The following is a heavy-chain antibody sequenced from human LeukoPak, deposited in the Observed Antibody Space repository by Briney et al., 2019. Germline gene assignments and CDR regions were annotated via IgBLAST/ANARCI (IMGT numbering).Heavy chain of an antibody. CDR1: GFTFNNYA. Sequence: GGSLRLSCAVSGFTFNNYAMSWVRQAPGKGLEWVSSISSSSSYIYYADSVKGRFTISRDNAKNSLYLQMNSLRAEDTAVYYCARGRDYGDYDYWGQGTLVTVSS. V-gene: IGHV3-21*01. D-gene: IGHD4-17*01. CDR3: ARGRDYGDYDY. CDR2: ISSSSSYI. J-gene: IGHJ4*02.